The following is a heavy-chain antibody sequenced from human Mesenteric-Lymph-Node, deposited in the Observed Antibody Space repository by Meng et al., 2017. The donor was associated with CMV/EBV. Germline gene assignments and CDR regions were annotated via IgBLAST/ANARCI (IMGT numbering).Heavy chain of an antibody. J-gene: IGHJ5*02. CDR2: IYWDDDK. CDR1: GFSLSTSGVG. D-gene: IGHD4-17*01. V-gene: IGHV2-5*02. CDR3: VYGRPTVLGFDP. Sequence: CTFSGFSLSTSGVGVAWIRQPPGKALEWLAVIYWDDDKRYSPSLKSRFTITKDTSKNQVVLSMTNMDPVDTATYYCVYGRPTVLGFDPWGQGTLVTVSS.